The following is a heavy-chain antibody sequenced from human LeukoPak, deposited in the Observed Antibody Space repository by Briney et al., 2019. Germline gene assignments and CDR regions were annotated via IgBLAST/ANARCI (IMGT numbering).Heavy chain of an antibody. Sequence: QPGRSLRLSCAASGLTFDDHDMYCVRQAPGKGLEWVSGITWNSGTIAYADSVKGRFTISRDNAENSLYLQMNSLRAEDTAVYYCANIHTDYGDWGAHWGQGTLVTVSS. J-gene: IGHJ4*02. CDR1: GLTFDDHD. CDR2: ITWNSGTI. D-gene: IGHD4-17*01. CDR3: ANIHTDYGDWGAH. V-gene: IGHV3-9*01.